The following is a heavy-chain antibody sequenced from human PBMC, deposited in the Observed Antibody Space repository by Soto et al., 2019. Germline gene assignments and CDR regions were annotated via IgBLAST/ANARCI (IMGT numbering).Heavy chain of an antibody. Sequence: EVPLVESGGGLVQPGRSLRLSCAASGFTFDDYAMHWVRQAPGKGLEWVSGISWNSGSIGYADSVKGRFTISRDNAKNSLYLQMNSLRAEDTALYYCAKDRGIVGATNYYYYGMDVWGQGTTVTVSS. CDR2: ISWNSGSI. V-gene: IGHV3-9*01. J-gene: IGHJ6*02. CDR1: GFTFDDYA. D-gene: IGHD1-26*01. CDR3: AKDRGIVGATNYYYYGMDV.